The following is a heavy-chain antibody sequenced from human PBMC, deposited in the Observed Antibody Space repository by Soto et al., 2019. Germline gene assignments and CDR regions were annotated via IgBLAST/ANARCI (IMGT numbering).Heavy chain of an antibody. CDR1: SGSISSSNW. V-gene: IGHV4-4*02. J-gene: IGHJ6*03. CDR2: IYHSGST. Sequence: SETLSLTCAVSSGSISSSNWWSWVRQPPGKGLEWIGEIYHSGSTNYNPSLKSRVTISVDKSKNQFSLKLSSVTAADTAVYYCARDPRVAAGTPYYYYMDVWGKGTTVTVSS. CDR3: ARDPRVAAGTPYYYYMDV. D-gene: IGHD6-13*01.